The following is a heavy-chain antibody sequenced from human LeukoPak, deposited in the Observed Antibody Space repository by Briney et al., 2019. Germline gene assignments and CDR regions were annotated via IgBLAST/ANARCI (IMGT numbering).Heavy chain of an antibody. Sequence: ASVKVSCKASGYTFTSCGISWVRQAPGQGLEWMGWISAYNGNTNYAQKLQGRVTMTTDTSTSTAYMELRSLRSDDTAVYYCARGAADYYESSGYYWGQGTLVTVSS. CDR2: ISAYNGNT. D-gene: IGHD3-22*01. J-gene: IGHJ4*02. CDR3: ARGAADYYESSGYY. CDR1: GYTFTSCG. V-gene: IGHV1-18*01.